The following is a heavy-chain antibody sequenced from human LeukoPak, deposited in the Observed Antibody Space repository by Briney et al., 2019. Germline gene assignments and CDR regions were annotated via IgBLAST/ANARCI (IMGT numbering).Heavy chain of an antibody. CDR3: AKDQGYCSGGSCYSHWFDP. D-gene: IGHD2-15*01. CDR2: IRYDGSNK. V-gene: IGHV3-30*02. CDR1: GFTFSSYG. J-gene: IGHJ5*02. Sequence: PGGSLRLSCAASGFTFSSYGMHWVRQAPGKGLEWVAFIRYDGSNKYYADSVKGRFTIPRDNSKNTLYLQMNSLRAEDTAVYYCAKDQGYCSGGSCYSHWFDPWGQGTLVTVSS.